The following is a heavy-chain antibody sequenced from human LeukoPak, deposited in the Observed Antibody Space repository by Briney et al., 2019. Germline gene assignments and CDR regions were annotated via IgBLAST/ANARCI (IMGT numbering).Heavy chain of an antibody. V-gene: IGHV2-5*01. CDR1: GFSLSLSGVG. CDR3: AHCGYSGYESLRVFFDY. CDR2: IYWNNDN. D-gene: IGHD5-12*01. Sequence: SGPTLVKPTQTLTLTCTSSGFSLSLSGVGVGWIRQPPGKALEWLALIYWNNDNRYSPSLKSRLAITKDTSKNRVVLTMTNMDPVDTATYYCAHCGYSGYESLRVFFDYWGQGTLVTVSS. J-gene: IGHJ4*02.